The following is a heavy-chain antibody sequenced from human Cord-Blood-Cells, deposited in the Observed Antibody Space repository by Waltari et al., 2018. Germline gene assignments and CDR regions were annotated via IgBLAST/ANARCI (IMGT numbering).Heavy chain of an antibody. CDR3: ARVKTLDFWSGYYY. J-gene: IGHJ4*02. CDR2: IIPILGIA. V-gene: IGHV1-69*09. D-gene: IGHD3-3*01. CDR1: GGTFSSYA. Sequence: QVQLVQSGAEVKKPGSSVTVSCKASGGTFSSYAISWVRQAPGQGLEWMGRIIPILGIANYAQKFQARVTITADKSTSTAYMELSSLRSEDTAVYYCARVKTLDFWSGYYYWGQGTLVTVSS.